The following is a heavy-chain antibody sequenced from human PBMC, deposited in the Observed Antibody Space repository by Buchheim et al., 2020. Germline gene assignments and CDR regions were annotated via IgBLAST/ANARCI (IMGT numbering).Heavy chain of an antibody. D-gene: IGHD6-13*01. CDR1: GFTFSSYW. J-gene: IGHJ5*02. CDR2: IKQDGSEK. V-gene: IGHV3-7*01. CDR3: ARASIAAADRSNWFDH. Sequence: EVQLVESGGGLVQPGGSLRLSCAASGFTFSSYWMSWVRQAPGKGLEWVANIKQDGSEKYYVDSVKGRFTISSDNAKNSLYLQMNSLRAEDTAVYYCARASIAAADRSNWFDHWGQGTL.